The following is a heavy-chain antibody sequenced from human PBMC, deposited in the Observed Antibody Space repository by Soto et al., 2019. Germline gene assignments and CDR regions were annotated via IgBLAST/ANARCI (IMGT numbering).Heavy chain of an antibody. V-gene: IGHV3-7*01. Sequence: PGGSLRLSCTASGLNFSNHWMTWVRQVSGKGLEWVANINQDGSDKYYAESVKGRFTISRDNVKNLLSLQMNSLRVEDTAVYYCARSCRHTLDPWGQGARVTVSS. CDR3: ARSCRHTLDP. CDR1: GLNFSNHW. CDR2: INQDGSDK. D-gene: IGHD3-10*01. J-gene: IGHJ5*02.